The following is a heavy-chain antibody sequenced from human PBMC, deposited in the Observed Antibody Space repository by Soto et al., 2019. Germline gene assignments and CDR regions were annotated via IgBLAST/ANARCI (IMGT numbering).Heavy chain of an antibody. Sequence: QVQLVESGGGVVQPGRSLRLSCVASGFTFSSYGMHWVRQAPGKGLEWVAVISYDGSNKYYADSVKGRLTISRDNSKNTVYLQMNSLRGEDTDVYYCAKGQHCISTSCYFYHYGMDVWGQGTTVVVSS. V-gene: IGHV3-30*18. J-gene: IGHJ6*02. CDR3: AKGQHCISTSCYFYHYGMDV. D-gene: IGHD2-2*01. CDR2: ISYDGSNK. CDR1: GFTFSSYG.